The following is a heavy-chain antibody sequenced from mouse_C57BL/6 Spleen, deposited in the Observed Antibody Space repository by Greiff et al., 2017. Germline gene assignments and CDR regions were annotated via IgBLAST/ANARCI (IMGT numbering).Heavy chain of an antibody. J-gene: IGHJ4*01. CDR1: GYTFTSYW. Sequence: QVQLQQPGAELVRPGSSVKLSCKASGYTFTSYWMHWVQQRPIQGLEWIGNIDPSDSETHYNQKFKDKATLTVDKSSSTAYMQLSSLTSEDSAVYYCARWGYGSSLYAMDYWGQGTSVTVSS. D-gene: IGHD1-1*01. CDR2: IDPSDSET. V-gene: IGHV1-52*01. CDR3: ARWGYGSSLYAMDY.